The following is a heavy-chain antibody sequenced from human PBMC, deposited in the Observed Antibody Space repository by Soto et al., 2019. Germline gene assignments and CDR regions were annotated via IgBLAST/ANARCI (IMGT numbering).Heavy chain of an antibody. D-gene: IGHD2-21*01. V-gene: IGHV1-2*02. CDR1: GYTLTGYY. CDR2: IDPNSGGT. J-gene: IGHJ4*02. CDR3: ARSNREMAIGY. Sequence: ASVKVSCKASGYTLTGYYMHWVRQAPGQGLEWMGWIDPNSGGTNYAQKFQGRVTMTRDTSISTAYMELSRLTSDDTAVYYCARSNREMAIGYWGQGTLVTVSS.